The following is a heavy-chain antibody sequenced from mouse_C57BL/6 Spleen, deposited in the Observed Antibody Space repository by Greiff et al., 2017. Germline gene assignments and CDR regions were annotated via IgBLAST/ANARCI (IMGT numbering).Heavy chain of an antibody. CDR3: ARGSYHTAWVAY. CDR2: IDPANGNT. CDR1: GFNIKNTY. D-gene: IGHD2-12*01. V-gene: IGHV14-3*01. J-gene: IGHJ3*01. Sequence: EVQGVESVAELVRPGASVKLSCTASGFNIKNTYMHWVKQRPEQGLEWIGRIDPANGNTKYAPKFQGKATITADTSSNTAYLQRSSLTSQDTAISYCARGSYHTAWVAYRGQGTLVTVSA.